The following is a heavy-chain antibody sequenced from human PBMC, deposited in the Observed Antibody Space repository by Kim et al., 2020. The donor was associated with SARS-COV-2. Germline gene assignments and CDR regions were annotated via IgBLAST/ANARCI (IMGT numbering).Heavy chain of an antibody. J-gene: IGHJ4*02. CDR2: IKSGGTT. V-gene: IGHV3-15*01. D-gene: IGHD3-9*01. CDR1: GFTFSDAW. Sequence: GGSLRLSCADSGFTFSDAWLSWVRQAPGKGLEWVGLIKSGGTTDYAEPVKGRFTISRDDSRNTLYLQMNSLKTEDTAMYYCTADVPTLTNYPFDYWGQGTLVTVSS. CDR3: TADVPTLTNYPFDY.